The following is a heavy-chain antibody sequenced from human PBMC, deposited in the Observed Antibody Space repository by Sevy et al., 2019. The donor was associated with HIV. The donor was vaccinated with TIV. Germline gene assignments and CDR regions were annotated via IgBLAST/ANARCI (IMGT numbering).Heavy chain of an antibody. CDR1: GGSISSSSFY. CDR3: AKYYDSYYYYGMDV. J-gene: IGHJ6*02. D-gene: IGHD3-3*01. V-gene: IGHV4-39*01. Sequence: SETLSLTCTVSGGSISSSSFYWGWIRQPPGKGLEWLGSVYYSGSTYYNPSLKSRVTISVDTSKNQLFLKLSSVTAADTDVYYCAKYYDSYYYYGMDVWGQGTTVTVSS. CDR2: VYYSGST.